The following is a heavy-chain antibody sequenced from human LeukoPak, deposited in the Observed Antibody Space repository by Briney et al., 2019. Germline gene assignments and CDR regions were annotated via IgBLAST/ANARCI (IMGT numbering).Heavy chain of an antibody. D-gene: IGHD1-14*01. V-gene: IGHV1-3*03. Sequence: ASVKVSCKASGYIFTSYAMNWVRQAPGQRLEWIGCINPDNGDTKYSQEFQGRVTTTRDTSATTAYMELSSLRSEDMAVYYCTLYNYWGQGTLVTVSS. CDR3: TLYNY. J-gene: IGHJ4*02. CDR1: GYIFTSYA. CDR2: INPDNGDT.